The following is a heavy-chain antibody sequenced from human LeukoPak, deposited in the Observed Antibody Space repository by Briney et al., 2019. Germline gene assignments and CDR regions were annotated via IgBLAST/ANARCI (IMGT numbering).Heavy chain of an antibody. CDR1: GFTFSSYA. J-gene: IGHJ4*02. D-gene: IGHD6-13*01. V-gene: IGHV3-23*01. Sequence: GGSLRLSCAASGFTFSSYAMSWVRQVPGKGLEWVSAISGSGGSTDYADSVKGRVTISRDNSKNTLYLQMSSLRAEDTAVYYCAKGADVLIPAAGSLFDYWGQGTLVTVSS. CDR2: ISGSGGST. CDR3: AKGADVLIPAAGSLFDY.